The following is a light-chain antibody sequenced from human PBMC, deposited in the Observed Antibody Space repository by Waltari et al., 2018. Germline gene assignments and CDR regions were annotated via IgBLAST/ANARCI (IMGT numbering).Light chain of an antibody. CDR1: SMNVGTCNL. J-gene: IGLJ1*01. CDR3: CSYAGSSTFRV. V-gene: IGLV2-23*03. CDR2: EGS. Sequence: QSPLTQPASVTRSPGQPITIPYSGTSMNVGTCNLVLWYQQHPGKAPKLMIYEGSKRPSGVSNRFSCSKSGNTASLTISGLQAEDEADYYCCSYAGSSTFRVFGTGTKVTVL.